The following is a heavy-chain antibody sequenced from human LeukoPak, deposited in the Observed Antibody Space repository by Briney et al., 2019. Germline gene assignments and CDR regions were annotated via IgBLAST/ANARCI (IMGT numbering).Heavy chain of an antibody. J-gene: IGHJ4*02. D-gene: IGHD3-10*01. Sequence: SETLSLTCAVSSYSISSGYYWGWIRQSPGKGLEWIGSAYHNGRTYYSPSLKSRVTISVDTSKNQVSLKLSSVTAADTAVYYCARAKSIITEVWGAVPGRFDFWGQGTLVTVSS. V-gene: IGHV4-38-2*01. CDR1: SYSISSGYY. CDR3: ARAKSIITEVWGAVPGRFDF. CDR2: AYHNGRT.